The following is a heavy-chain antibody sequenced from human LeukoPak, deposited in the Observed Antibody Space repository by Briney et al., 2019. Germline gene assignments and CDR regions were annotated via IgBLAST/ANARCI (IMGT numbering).Heavy chain of an antibody. CDR2: IYYSGST. CDR1: GGSISSYY. V-gene: IGHV4-59*01. Sequence: SETLSLTCTVSGGSISSYYWSWIRQPPGKGLEWIGYIYYSGSTNYIPSLKSRVTISVDTSKNQFSLKLSSVTAADTAVYYCARDRRGYSYGFDDYYYYGMDVWGQGTTVTVSS. D-gene: IGHD5-18*01. CDR3: ARDRRGYSYGFDDYYYYGMDV. J-gene: IGHJ6*02.